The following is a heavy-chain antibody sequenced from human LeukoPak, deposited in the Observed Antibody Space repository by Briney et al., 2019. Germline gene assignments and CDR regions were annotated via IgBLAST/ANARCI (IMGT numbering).Heavy chain of an antibody. Sequence: PSETLSLTCTVSGGSISSSSYYWGWIRQPPGKGLEWIGRIYYSGSTYYNPSLKSRVTISVDTSKNQFSLKLSSVTAADTAVYYCARRYYDFWSGYYGDAFDIWGQGTMVTVSS. CDR3: ARRYYDFWSGYYGDAFDI. D-gene: IGHD3-3*01. V-gene: IGHV4-39*07. CDR1: GGSISSSSYY. J-gene: IGHJ3*02. CDR2: IYYSGST.